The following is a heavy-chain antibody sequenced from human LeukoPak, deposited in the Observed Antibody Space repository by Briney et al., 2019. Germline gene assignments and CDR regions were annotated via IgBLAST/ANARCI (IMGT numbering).Heavy chain of an antibody. D-gene: IGHD1-26*01. V-gene: IGHV3-48*01. Sequence: PGGSLRLSCAASGFTFSSYSMNWVRQAPGKGLEWVSYISSSSSTIYYADSVKGRFTISRDNAKNSLYLQMNSLRAEDTAVYYCARDAVGATEWVSWFDPWGQGTLVTVSS. CDR3: ARDAVGATEWVSWFDP. CDR2: ISSSSSTI. J-gene: IGHJ5*02. CDR1: GFTFSSYS.